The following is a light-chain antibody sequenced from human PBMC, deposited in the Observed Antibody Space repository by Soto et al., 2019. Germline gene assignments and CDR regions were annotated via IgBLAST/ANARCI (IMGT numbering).Light chain of an antibody. CDR2: DAS. J-gene: IGKJ5*01. CDR3: QQCDSSPLT. CDR1: QSVSSTS. V-gene: IGKV3D-20*01. Sequence: EIVLTQSPATPSLSPGERATLSCGASQSVSSTSLAWYQQKPGLAPRLLIYDASRRATGIPDRFSGSGSGTDFTLTISKVEPEDFAVYYCQQCDSSPLTFGQGTRLEIK.